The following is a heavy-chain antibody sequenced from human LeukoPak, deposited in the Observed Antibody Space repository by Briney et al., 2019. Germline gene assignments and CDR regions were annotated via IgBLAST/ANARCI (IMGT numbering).Heavy chain of an antibody. J-gene: IGHJ6*02. D-gene: IGHD3-3*01. V-gene: IGHV3-21*04. CDR1: GFTFSSYS. CDR3: ARGGTYYDFWSGYYQTDYYYYGMDV. CDR2: ISSSSSYI. Sequence: GGSLRLSCAASGFTFSSYSMNWVRQAPGKGLEWVSSISSSSSYIYYADSVKGRFTISRDNAKNSLYLQMNSLRAEDTAVYYCARGGTYYDFWSGYYQTDYYYYGMDVWGQGTTVTVSS.